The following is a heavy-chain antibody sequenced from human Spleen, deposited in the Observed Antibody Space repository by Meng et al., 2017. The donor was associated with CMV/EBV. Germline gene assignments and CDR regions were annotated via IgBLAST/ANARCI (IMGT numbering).Heavy chain of an antibody. Sequence: GESLKISCAASGFSFSSCAMSWVRQAPGKGLEWVSSISGSGRTSYNADTVEGRFTTSRDNSRTILYLLMDSLRGEDTAFYYCATNPDYDFYNGVGSTFDSWGQGIMVTVSS. V-gene: IGHV3-23*01. CDR1: GFSFSSCA. J-gene: IGHJ4*02. D-gene: IGHD3/OR15-3a*01. CDR3: ATNPDYDFYNGVGSTFDS. CDR2: ISGSGRTS.